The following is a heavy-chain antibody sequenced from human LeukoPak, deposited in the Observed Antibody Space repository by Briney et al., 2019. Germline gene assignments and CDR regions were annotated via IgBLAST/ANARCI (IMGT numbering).Heavy chain of an antibody. CDR3: AKGLRWFGNFYFNFFDH. CDR1: GFTFDDYG. CDR2: INWNGGST. Sequence: GGSLRLSCAASGFTFDDYGMSWVRQAPGKGLEWVSGINWNGGSTGYADSVKGRFSISRDNSASALFLDMDSLRTEDTAVYFCAKGLRWFGNFYFNFFDHWGQGILVTVSS. D-gene: IGHD3-10*01. J-gene: IGHJ4*02. V-gene: IGHV3-20*04.